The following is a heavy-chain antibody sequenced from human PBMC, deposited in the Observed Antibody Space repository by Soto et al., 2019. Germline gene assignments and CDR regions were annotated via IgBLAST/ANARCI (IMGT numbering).Heavy chain of an antibody. J-gene: IGHJ4*02. CDR1: GFTFSSYA. CDR3: AKDGTYYDYVWGSYRYWYFDY. CDR2: ISGSGGST. Sequence: WGSLRVSCAASGFTFSSYAMSWVRQAPGKGLDWVSAISGSGGSTYYADSVKGRFTISRDNSKNTLYLQMNSLRAEDTAVYYCAKDGTYYDYVWGSYRYWYFDYWGQGTLVTVSS. V-gene: IGHV3-23*01. D-gene: IGHD3-16*02.